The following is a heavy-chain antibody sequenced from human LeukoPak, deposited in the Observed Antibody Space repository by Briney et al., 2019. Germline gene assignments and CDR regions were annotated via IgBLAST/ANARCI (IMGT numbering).Heavy chain of an antibody. D-gene: IGHD2-2*01. J-gene: IGHJ4*02. V-gene: IGHV3-23*01. CDR2: ISGSGGST. CDR1: GFTFSSYA. Sequence: GGSLRLSCAASGFTFSSYAMSWVRQAPGKGLEWVSAISGSGGSTYYADSVKGRFTISRDNSKNTLYLRMNSLRAEDTAVYYCAKAGPVVVVPAAMYVGFDYWGQGTLVTVSS. CDR3: AKAGPVVVVPAAMYVGFDY.